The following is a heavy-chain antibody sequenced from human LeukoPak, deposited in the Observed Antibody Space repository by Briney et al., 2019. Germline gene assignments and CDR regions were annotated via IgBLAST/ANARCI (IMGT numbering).Heavy chain of an antibody. CDR3: ARVYYYYMDV. J-gene: IGHJ6*03. Sequence: RSSETLSLTCAVYGGSFSGYYWSWIRQPPGKGLEWIGEINHSGSTNYNPFLKSRVTISVDTSKNQFSLKLSSVTAADTAVYYCARVYYYYMDVWDKGTTVTASS. V-gene: IGHV4-34*01. CDR1: GGSFSGYY. CDR2: INHSGST.